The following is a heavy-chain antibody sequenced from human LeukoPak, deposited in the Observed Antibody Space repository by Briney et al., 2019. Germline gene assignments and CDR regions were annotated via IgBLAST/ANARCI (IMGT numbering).Heavy chain of an antibody. Sequence: SETLSLTCTVSGGSISSSSYYWGWIRQPPEKGLEWIGSIYYSGSTYYNPSLKSRVTISVDTSKNQFSLKLSSVTAADTAVYYCARRDSSGWYYAFDIWGQGTMVTVSS. CDR2: IYYSGST. J-gene: IGHJ3*02. V-gene: IGHV4-39*01. CDR1: GGSISSSSYY. CDR3: ARRDSSGWYYAFDI. D-gene: IGHD6-19*01.